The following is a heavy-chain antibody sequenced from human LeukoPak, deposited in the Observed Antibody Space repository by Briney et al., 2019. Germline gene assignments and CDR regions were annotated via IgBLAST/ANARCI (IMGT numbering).Heavy chain of an antibody. D-gene: IGHD3-16*01. Sequence: PSETLSLTCAVYGGSFSGYYWSWIRQPPGKGLEWIGSIYYSGSTYYNPSLKSRVTISVDTSKNQFSLKLSSVTAADTAVYYCARDTNDYVWGSHETQNWFDPWGQGTLVTVSS. CDR3: ARDTNDYVWGSHETQNWFDP. CDR1: GGSFSGYY. V-gene: IGHV4-34*01. J-gene: IGHJ5*02. CDR2: IYYSGST.